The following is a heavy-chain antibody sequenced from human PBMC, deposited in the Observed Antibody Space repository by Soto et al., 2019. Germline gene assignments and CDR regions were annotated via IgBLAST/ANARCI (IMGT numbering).Heavy chain of an antibody. CDR3: ARDDEHGSNCDLAY. J-gene: IGHJ4*02. V-gene: IGHV4-34*01. D-gene: IGHD1-26*01. CDR2: INHSGST. CDR1: GGSISSYY. Sequence: PSETLSLTCTVSGGSISSYYWSWIRQPPGKGLEWIGEINHSGSTNYNPSLKSRVTISVDTSKNQFSLKLSSVTAADTAVYYCARDDEHGSNCDLAYWGQGALVTVSS.